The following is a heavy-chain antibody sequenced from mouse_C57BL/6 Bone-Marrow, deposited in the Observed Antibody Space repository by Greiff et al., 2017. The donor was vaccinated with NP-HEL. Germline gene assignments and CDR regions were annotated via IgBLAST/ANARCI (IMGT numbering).Heavy chain of an antibody. CDR3: ARYYYGSSYRYFDV. CDR2: IHPNSGST. V-gene: IGHV1-64*01. CDR1: GYTFTSYW. Sequence: VKLQQPGAELVKPGASVKLSCKASGYTFTSYWMHWVKQRPGQGLEWIGMIHPNSGSTNYNEKFKSKATLTVDKSSSTAYMQLSSLTSEDSAVYYCARYYYGSSYRYFDVWGTGTTVTVSS. D-gene: IGHD1-1*01. J-gene: IGHJ1*03.